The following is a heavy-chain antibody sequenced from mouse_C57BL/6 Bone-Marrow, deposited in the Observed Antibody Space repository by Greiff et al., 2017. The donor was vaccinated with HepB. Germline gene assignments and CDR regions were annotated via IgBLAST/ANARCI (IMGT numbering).Heavy chain of an antibody. CDR2: IDPENGDT. D-gene: IGHD4-1*01. V-gene: IGHV14-4*01. Sequence: EVQLQESGAELVWPGASVKLSCTASGFNIKDDYMHWVKQRPEQGLEWIGWIDPENGDTEYASKFQGKATITADTSSNTAYLQLSSLTSEDTAVYYCTTWDPYYFDYWGQGTTLTVSS. CDR1: GFNIKDDY. J-gene: IGHJ2*01. CDR3: TTWDPYYFDY.